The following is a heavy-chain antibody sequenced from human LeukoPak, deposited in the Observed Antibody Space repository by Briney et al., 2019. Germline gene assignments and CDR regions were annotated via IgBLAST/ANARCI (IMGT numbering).Heavy chain of an antibody. V-gene: IGHV4-34*01. CDR1: GGSFSDYY. CDR2: INHSGST. CDR3: ARMRAGGSYFGSYYYYYMDV. Sequence: SETLSLTCAVYGGSFSDYYWSWIRQPPGKGLEWIGEINHSGSTNYNPSLKSRVTISVDTSKNQFSLKLSSVTAADTAVYYCARMRAGGSYFGSYYYYYMDVWGKGTTVTVSS. D-gene: IGHD1-26*01. J-gene: IGHJ6*03.